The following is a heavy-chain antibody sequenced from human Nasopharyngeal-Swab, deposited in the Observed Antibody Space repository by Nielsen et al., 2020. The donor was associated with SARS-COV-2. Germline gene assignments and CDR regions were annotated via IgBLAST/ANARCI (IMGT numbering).Heavy chain of an antibody. CDR2: INSDGSIV. V-gene: IGHV3-74*01. J-gene: IGHJ4*02. CDR3: VCGETTPSDY. D-gene: IGHD2-15*01. Sequence: WIRQPPGKGLVWVSRINSDGSIVDYADSVKGRFTISRDNARNTLNLQMNSLRAEDTALYYCVCGETTPSDYWGQGTLVTVPQ.